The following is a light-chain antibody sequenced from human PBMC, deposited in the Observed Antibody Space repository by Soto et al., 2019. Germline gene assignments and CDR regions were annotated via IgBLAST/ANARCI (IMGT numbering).Light chain of an antibody. J-gene: IGLJ2*01. V-gene: IGLV2-8*01. Sequence: QSALTQTPSASGSPGQSVAITCSGTSSDVGGYNYVSWYQQHPGKAPRLMIYDVNKRPSGVPDRFSGSKSGNTASLTVSGLQADDEADYYCISYAGSNKPAFGGGTKLTVL. CDR2: DVN. CDR1: SSDVGGYNY. CDR3: ISYAGSNKPA.